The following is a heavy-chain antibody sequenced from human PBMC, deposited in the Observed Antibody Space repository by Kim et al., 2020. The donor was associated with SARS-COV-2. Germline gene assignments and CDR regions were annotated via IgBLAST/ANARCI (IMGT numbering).Heavy chain of an antibody. CDR3: ARLPRIAVARGGGYYYYGMDV. J-gene: IGHJ6*02. V-gene: IGHV3-21*01. Sequence: GGSLRLSCAASGFTFSSYSMNWVRQAPGKGLEWVSSISSSSSYIYYADSVKGRFTISRDNAKNSLYLQMNSLRAEDTAVYYCARLPRIAVARGGGYYYYGMDVWGQGTTVTVSS. D-gene: IGHD6-19*01. CDR1: GFTFSSYS. CDR2: ISSSSSYI.